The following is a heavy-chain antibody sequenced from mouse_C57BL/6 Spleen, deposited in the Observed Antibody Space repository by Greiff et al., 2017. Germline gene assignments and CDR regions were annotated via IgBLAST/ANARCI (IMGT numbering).Heavy chain of an antibody. CDR2: IHPNSGST. Sequence: QVQLQQPGAELVKPGASVKLSCKASGYTFTSYWMHWVRQRPGQGLEWIGMIHPNSGSTNYNEKFKSKATLTVDKSSSTAYMQLSSLTSEDSAVYCCARAYSNYGWFAYWGQGTLGTVSA. CDR1: GYTFTSYW. V-gene: IGHV1-64*01. CDR3: ARAYSNYGWFAY. J-gene: IGHJ3*01. D-gene: IGHD2-5*01.